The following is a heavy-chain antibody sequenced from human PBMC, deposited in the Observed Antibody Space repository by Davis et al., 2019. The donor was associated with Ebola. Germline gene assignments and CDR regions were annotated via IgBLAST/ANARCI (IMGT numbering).Heavy chain of an antibody. CDR2: ISYDGSNK. CDR3: ARGLTMIQAWGMDV. V-gene: IGHV3-30-3*01. Sequence: GGSLRLSCAASGFTFSSYAMHWVRQAPGKGLEWVAVISYDGSNKYYADSVKGRFTISRDNSKNTLYLQMNSLRAEDTAVYYCARGLTMIQAWGMDVWGQGTTVTVSS. J-gene: IGHJ6*02. D-gene: IGHD3-22*01. CDR1: GFTFSSYA.